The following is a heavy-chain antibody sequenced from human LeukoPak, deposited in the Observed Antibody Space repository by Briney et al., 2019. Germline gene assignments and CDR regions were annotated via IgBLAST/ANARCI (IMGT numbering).Heavy chain of an antibody. Sequence: ASVKVSCKASGYTFTGYYMHWVRQAPGQGLEWMGWINPNSGGTNYAQKFQGRVTMTRGTSISTAYMELSRLRSDDTAVYYCARDEGTYYYDSSGYYYNYWGQGTLVTVSS. D-gene: IGHD3-22*01. CDR3: ARDEGTYYYDSSGYYYNY. V-gene: IGHV1-2*02. CDR2: INPNSGGT. CDR1: GYTFTGYY. J-gene: IGHJ4*02.